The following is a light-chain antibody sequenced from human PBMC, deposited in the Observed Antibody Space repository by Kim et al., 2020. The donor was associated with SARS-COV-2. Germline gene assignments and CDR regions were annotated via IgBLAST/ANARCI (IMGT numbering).Light chain of an antibody. CDR2: KDS. CDR3: QSADSSGTCVV. J-gene: IGLJ2*01. Sequence: SYELTQPPSVSVSPGQTARITCSGDALPKQYAYWYQQKPGQAPVLVIYKDSERPSGIPERFSGSSSGTTVTLTISGVQAEDEADYYCQSADSSGTCVVFGGGTQLTVL. CDR1: ALPKQY. V-gene: IGLV3-25*03.